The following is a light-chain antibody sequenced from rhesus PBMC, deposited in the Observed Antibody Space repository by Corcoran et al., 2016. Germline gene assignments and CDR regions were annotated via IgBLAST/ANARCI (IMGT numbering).Light chain of an antibody. Sequence: DIQMTQSPSALSASVGDTVTITCRASQSISSWLAWYQQKPGKAPKCLIYNASTLQSGVPSRFSGIGSGTVFTLSISHRQSEAFSTYYCQQYISSPFTFGPRTKLDIK. J-gene: IGKJ3*01. CDR2: NAS. CDR1: QSISSW. CDR3: QQYISSPFT. V-gene: IGKV1-22*01.